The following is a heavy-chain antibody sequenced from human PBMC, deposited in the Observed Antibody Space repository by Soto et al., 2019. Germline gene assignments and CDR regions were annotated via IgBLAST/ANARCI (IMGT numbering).Heavy chain of an antibody. V-gene: IGHV1-18*01. CDR2: ISPYTGNT. Sequence: QVQLVQSGDEVKKPGASVKVSCKASGYIFVNYGIAWVRQAPGQGLEWMGWISPYTGNTHSATTVQDRLTMTTDTPTSTAYMDLGSLTSDDTAVYYCVMVDNYVTPTPQDVWGQGTTVTVSS. CDR1: GYIFVNYG. J-gene: IGHJ6*02. D-gene: IGHD3-16*01. CDR3: VMVDNYVTPTPQDV.